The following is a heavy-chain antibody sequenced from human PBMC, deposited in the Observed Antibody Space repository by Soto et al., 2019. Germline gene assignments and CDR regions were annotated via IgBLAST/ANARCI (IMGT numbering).Heavy chain of an antibody. V-gene: IGHV4-31*03. CDR2: IYYSGST. J-gene: IGHJ4*02. D-gene: IGHD3-16*01. CDR1: GGSISSGGYY. CDR3: ARFPFRGVRSFDY. Sequence: KPSETLSLTCTVSGGSISSGGYYWSWIRQHPGKGLEWIGYIYYSGSTYYNPSLKSRVTISVDTSKNQFSLKLSSVTAADTAVYYCARFPFRGVRSFDYWGQGTLVTVSS.